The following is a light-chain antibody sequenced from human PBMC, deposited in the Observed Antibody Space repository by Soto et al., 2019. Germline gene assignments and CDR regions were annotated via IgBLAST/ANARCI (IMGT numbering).Light chain of an antibody. CDR1: QSISSY. CDR2: DAS. Sequence: EIVLTQSPATLSLSPGERATLSCRASQSISSYLAWYHQKPGQAPRLLIYDASNRATGIPARFSGSGSGTDFTLTISSLEPEDFAVYYCQQRSNWLTFGGGTKVEI. V-gene: IGKV3-11*01. CDR3: QQRSNWLT. J-gene: IGKJ4*01.